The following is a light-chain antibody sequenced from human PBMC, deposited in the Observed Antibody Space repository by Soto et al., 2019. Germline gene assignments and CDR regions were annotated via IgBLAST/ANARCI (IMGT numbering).Light chain of an antibody. CDR1: ESVTDY. V-gene: IGKV3-20*01. Sequence: EIVLTQSPSTLSLSPGERGTLSCRASESVTDYLAWYQQKPGQAPRLLIFGASSRATGIPDRFSGSGSGTDFTLTISRLEPEDFAVYYCQQYGSSGTFGQGTKVDIK. CDR2: GAS. CDR3: QQYGSSGT. J-gene: IGKJ1*01.